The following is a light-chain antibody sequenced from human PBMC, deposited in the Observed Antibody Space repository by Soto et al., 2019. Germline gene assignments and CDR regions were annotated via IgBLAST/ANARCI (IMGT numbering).Light chain of an antibody. J-gene: IGKJ1*01. CDR2: DAS. CDR1: QSINNR. V-gene: IGKV1-5*01. Sequence: IQMTQSPSTLSASIGDRVTITCRASQSINNRLAWYQQMPGKAPNLLIYDASSLESGVPSRFRGSGSETEFTLTISGLQPDDFATYYCQQYNSYPVTFGQGTKVDIK. CDR3: QQYNSYPVT.